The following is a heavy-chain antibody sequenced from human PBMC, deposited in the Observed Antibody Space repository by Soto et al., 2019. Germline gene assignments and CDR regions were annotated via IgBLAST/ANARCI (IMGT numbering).Heavy chain of an antibody. J-gene: IGHJ1*01. CDR3: ARESGLEPAEYFQH. V-gene: IGHV4-30-4*01. Sequence: SETLSLTCTVSGGSISSGGYYWSWIRQPPGKGLEWIGYIYYSGSTYYNPSLKSRVTISVDTSKNQFSLKLSSVTAADTAVYYCARESGLEPAEYFQHWGQGTLVTVSS. CDR2: IYYSGST. CDR1: GGSISSGGYY. D-gene: IGHD1-1*01.